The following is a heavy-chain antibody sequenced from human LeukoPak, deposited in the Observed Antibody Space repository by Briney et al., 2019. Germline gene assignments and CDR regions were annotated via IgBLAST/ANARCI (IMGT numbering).Heavy chain of an antibody. CDR2: ISDSGNNT. Sequence: GGSLRLSCAASGFTFSSYGMNWVRQIPGKGLEWVPSISDSGNNTYYADSVKGRFTLSRDNSKNTLYLQMNSLRAEDTAVYYCAKDFPKYYYDSSGRPGSDDYWGQGTLVTVSS. CDR1: GFTFSSYG. J-gene: IGHJ4*02. D-gene: IGHD3-22*01. V-gene: IGHV3-23*01. CDR3: AKDFPKYYYDSSGRPGSDDY.